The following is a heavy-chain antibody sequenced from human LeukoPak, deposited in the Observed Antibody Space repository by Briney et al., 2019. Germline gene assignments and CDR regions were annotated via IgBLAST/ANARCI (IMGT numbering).Heavy chain of an antibody. J-gene: IGHJ4*02. CDR2: FDPEDGET. Sequence: ASVTVTFKVSGYTLTELSMHWVRQAPGKGLEWMGGFDPEDGETIYAQKFQARVTMTEDTSTDTAYMELSSLRSEDTAVYYCATASGSYDRPFNYWGQATLITVSS. V-gene: IGHV1-24*01. CDR1: GYTLTELS. D-gene: IGHD1-26*01. CDR3: ATASGSYDRPFNY.